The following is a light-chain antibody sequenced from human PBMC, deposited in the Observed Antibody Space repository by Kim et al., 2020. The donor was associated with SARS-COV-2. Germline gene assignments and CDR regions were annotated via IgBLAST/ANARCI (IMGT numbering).Light chain of an antibody. V-gene: IGLV3-1*01. Sequence: VSPGQTASITCSGDKLGDKYACWYQQKPGQSPVLVIYQDSKRPSGIPERFSGSNSGNTATLTISGTQAMDEADYYCQAWDSSTAVYGGGTQLTVL. J-gene: IGLJ3*02. CDR3: QAWDSSTAV. CDR2: QDS. CDR1: KLGDKY.